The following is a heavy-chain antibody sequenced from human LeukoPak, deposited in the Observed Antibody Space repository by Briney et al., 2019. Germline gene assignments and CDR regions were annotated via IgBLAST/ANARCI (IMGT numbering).Heavy chain of an antibody. CDR3: AKDGREGNGYYYFDY. CDR1: GFTFTNYA. V-gene: IGHV3-23*01. D-gene: IGHD5-24*01. CDR2: LSGTGDST. Sequence: GGSLRLSCAASGFTFTNYAMSWVRQAPGKGLEWVSGLSGTGDSTYYADSVKGRFTISRDNSKNTVNLQMNSLRAEDTAVYYCAKDGREGNGYYYFDYWGQGALVTVSS. J-gene: IGHJ4*02.